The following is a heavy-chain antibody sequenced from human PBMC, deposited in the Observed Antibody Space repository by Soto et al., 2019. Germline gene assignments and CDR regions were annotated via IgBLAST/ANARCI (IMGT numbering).Heavy chain of an antibody. CDR1: GFTFSTFA. D-gene: IGHD3-22*01. V-gene: IGHV3-30*09. J-gene: IGHJ4*02. Sequence: LRLSCAASGFTFSTFAVHWVRQAPGKGLEWVALISYDGNDKYYADSVKGRFAISRDNSKNTLSLQMNSLRTDDTALYFCARGPNYYDSGAYFAYWGPGTLVTVSS. CDR2: ISYDGNDK. CDR3: ARGPNYYDSGAYFAY.